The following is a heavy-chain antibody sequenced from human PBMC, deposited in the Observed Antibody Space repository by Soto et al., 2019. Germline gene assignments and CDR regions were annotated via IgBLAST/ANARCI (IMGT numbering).Heavy chain of an antibody. D-gene: IGHD3-3*01. CDR1: GLSLSTSGVA. J-gene: IGHJ4*02. V-gene: IGHV2-5*02. CDR3: AHSDPSDDFWSGSRFH. Sequence: QITLKESGPTMVKPTQTLTLTCTISGLSLSTSGVAVGWIRQPPGKTLEWLALIYWDDNNRYSPSLKNRLTVTKDTSKNQVVLTMTNMDPVDTGTYYCAHSDPSDDFWSGSRFHWGQGSQVTVSS. CDR2: IYWDDNN.